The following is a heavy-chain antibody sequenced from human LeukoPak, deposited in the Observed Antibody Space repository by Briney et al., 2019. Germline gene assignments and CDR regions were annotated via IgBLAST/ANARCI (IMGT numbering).Heavy chain of an antibody. CDR2: ISYDGSNT. CDR3: AKSGSGGYYFFDH. D-gene: IGHD3-22*01. CDR1: EFTFIDYG. Sequence: GGPLKLSWAPAEFTFIDYGMHWVRQAPGKGLNYLPFISYDGSNTYYADSVRGRFNISRDTSKNTLSLQMNSLRAEDTAVYYCAKSGSGGYYFFDHWGQGTQVTVSS. J-gene: IGHJ4*02. V-gene: IGHV3-30*18.